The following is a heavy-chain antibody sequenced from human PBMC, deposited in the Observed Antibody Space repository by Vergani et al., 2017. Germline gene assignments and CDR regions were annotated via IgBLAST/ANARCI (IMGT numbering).Heavy chain of an antibody. J-gene: IGHJ5*02. CDR2: INHSGST. CDR1: GGSFSGYY. D-gene: IGHD1-26*01. CDR3: ARHEGGGSYFWFDP. Sequence: QVQLQQWGAGLLKPSETLSLTCAVYGGSFSGYYWSWIRQPPGKGLEWIGEINHSGSTNYNPSLKSRVTISVDTSKNQFSLKLSSVTAADTAVYYCARHEGGGSYFWFDPWGQGTLVTVSS. V-gene: IGHV4-34*01.